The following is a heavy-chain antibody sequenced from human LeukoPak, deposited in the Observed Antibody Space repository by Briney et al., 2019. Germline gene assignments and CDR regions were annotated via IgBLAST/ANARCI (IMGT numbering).Heavy chain of an antibody. V-gene: IGHV3-74*01. J-gene: IGHJ4*02. CDR3: TRDFDWGGGY. Sequence: GGSLRLSCAASGCTFSSHSIHWVRQAPGEGLVWVSRISGDGTIRGYADSVRGRFTISRDNAKNTVHLQMNSLRAEDTAVYYCTRDFDWGGGYWGQGTLVTVSS. D-gene: IGHD3-9*01. CDR2: ISGDGTIR. CDR1: GCTFSSHS.